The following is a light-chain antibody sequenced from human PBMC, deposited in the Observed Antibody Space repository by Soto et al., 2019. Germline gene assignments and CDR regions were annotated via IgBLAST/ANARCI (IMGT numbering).Light chain of an antibody. CDR2: GAS. CDR1: QSVSSSY. CDR3: QQYGSSLTWT. V-gene: IGKV3-20*01. J-gene: IGKJ1*01. Sequence: EIVLPQSPGTLSLSQGERATLSGRASQSVSSSYLAWYQQKPGQAPRLLIYGASSRATGIPDRFSGSGSGTDFTLTISRLEPEDFAVYYCQQYGSSLTWTFGQGTKVDIK.